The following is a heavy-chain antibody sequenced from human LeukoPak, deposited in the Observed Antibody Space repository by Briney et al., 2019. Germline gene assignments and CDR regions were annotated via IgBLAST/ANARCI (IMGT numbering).Heavy chain of an antibody. CDR3: ARDGAGEMATNGAHFDY. CDR2: IYYSGST. Sequence: SETLSLTCTVSGGSISSYYWSWIRQPPGKGLEWIGYIYYSGSTNYNPSLKSRVTISVDTSKNQFSLKLSSVTAADTAVYYCARDGAGEMATNGAHFDYWGQGTLVTLCS. J-gene: IGHJ4*02. D-gene: IGHD5-24*01. CDR1: GGSISSYY. V-gene: IGHV4-59*01.